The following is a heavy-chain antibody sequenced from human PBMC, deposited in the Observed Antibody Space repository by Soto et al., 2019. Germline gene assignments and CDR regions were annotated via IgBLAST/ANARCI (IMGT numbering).Heavy chain of an antibody. D-gene: IGHD6-19*01. CDR2: IWYDGSNK. J-gene: IGHJ4*02. V-gene: IGHV3-33*01. Sequence: QVQLVESGGGVVQPGRSLRLSCAASGFPFSSYGMHWVRQASGKGLEWVAVIWYDGSNKYYADSVKGRFTISRDNSKNTLYLQMNSLRVEDTAVYYCARSGGWGQGTLVTVSS. CDR1: GFPFSSYG. CDR3: ARSGG.